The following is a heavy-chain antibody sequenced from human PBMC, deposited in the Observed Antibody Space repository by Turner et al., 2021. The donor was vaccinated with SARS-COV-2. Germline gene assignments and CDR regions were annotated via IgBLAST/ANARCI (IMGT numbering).Heavy chain of an antibody. CDR3: ARHDSRITNIIVVPRNWFDP. V-gene: IGHV4-39*01. J-gene: IGHJ5*02. Sequence: QLQLQESGPGLVKASETLSLTCTVSGASIGSSRNYWGWIRQPPGKGLEWIGSINYSGRTYYKSSRKSRVTISVDTSKNQISLKLSTVTAADTAKYYCARHDSRITNIIVVPRNWFDPWGQGTLVTVSS. D-gene: IGHD3-22*01. CDR1: GASIGSSRNY. CDR2: INYSGRT.